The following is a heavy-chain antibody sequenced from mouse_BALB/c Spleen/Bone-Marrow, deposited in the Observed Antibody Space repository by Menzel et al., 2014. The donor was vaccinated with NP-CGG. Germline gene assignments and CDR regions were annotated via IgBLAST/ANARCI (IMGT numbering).Heavy chain of an antibody. CDR3: AREKYGNYYAMGY. J-gene: IGHJ4*01. CDR2: IWGDGTT. CDR1: GFSLTDYG. V-gene: IGHV2-6-7*01. D-gene: IGHD2-10*02. Sequence: VKLVESGPGLVAPSQSLSITCTVSGFSLTDYGINWVRQPPGKGLEWLGMIWGDGTTDYNSALRSRLSINEDNSRSQVFLKMNSLQTDDTARYYCAREKYGNYYAMGYWGQGTSVTVSS.